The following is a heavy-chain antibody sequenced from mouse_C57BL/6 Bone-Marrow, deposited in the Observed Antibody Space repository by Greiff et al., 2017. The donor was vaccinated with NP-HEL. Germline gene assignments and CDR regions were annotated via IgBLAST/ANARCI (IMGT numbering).Heavy chain of an antibody. D-gene: IGHD4-1*01. CDR3: AETGTYFDY. Sequence: VKLQESGPELVKPGASVKISCKASGYAFSSSWMNWVKQRPGKGLEWIGRIYPGDGDTNYNGKFKGKATLTADKSSSTAYMQLSSLTSEDSAVYFCAETGTYFDYWGQGTTLTVSS. J-gene: IGHJ2*01. V-gene: IGHV1-82*01. CDR1: GYAFSSSW. CDR2: IYPGDGDT.